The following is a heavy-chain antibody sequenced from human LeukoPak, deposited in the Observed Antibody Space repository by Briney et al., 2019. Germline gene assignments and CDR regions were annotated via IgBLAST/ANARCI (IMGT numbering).Heavy chain of an antibody. Sequence: ASVKVSCKASGYTFTGYYMHWVRQAPGQGLEWMGWINPNSGGTNYAQKFQGWVTMTRDTSISTAYMELSRLRSDDTAVYYCARGVVVVAATLYYYAMDVWGRGTTVTVSS. CDR2: INPNSGGT. J-gene: IGHJ6*02. CDR1: GYTFTGYY. CDR3: ARGVVVVAATLYYYAMDV. V-gene: IGHV1-2*04. D-gene: IGHD2-15*01.